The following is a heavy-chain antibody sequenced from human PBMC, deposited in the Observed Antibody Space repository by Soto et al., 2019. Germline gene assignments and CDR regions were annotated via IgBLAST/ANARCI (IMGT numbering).Heavy chain of an antibody. CDR3: ARTRTFSLGFYYSAMDV. V-gene: IGHV5-51*01. D-gene: IGHD3-16*01. CDR2: SYPGGSDT. J-gene: IGHJ6*02. CDR1: GYSFTSYW. Sequence: GESLKISCKASGYSFTSYWIAWVRQMPGKGLEWTGISYPGGSDTKYSPSFQGQVTISADRSISTAYLQWGSLKASDSAIYYCARTRTFSLGFYYSAMDVWGQGTAVTVSS.